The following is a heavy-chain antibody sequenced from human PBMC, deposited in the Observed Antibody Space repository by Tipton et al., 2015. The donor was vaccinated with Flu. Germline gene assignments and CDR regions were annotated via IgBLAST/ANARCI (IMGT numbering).Heavy chain of an antibody. D-gene: IGHD3-22*01. CDR2: IYTSGST. CDR3: ARAVGYDSSGYSKNAFDI. V-gene: IGHV4-4*07. J-gene: IGHJ3*02. Sequence: TLSLTCSVSGGSISSYYWSWIRQPAGKGLEWIGRIYTSGSTNDNPTLKSRVTMSVDTSKNQFSLKLSSVTAADTAVYYCARAVGYDSSGYSKNAFDIWGQGTMVTVSS. CDR1: GGSISSYY.